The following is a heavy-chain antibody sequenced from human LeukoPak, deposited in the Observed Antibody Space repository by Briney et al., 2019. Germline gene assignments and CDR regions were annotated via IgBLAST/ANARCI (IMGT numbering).Heavy chain of an antibody. CDR3: ARHLIFGVVIIPSWFDP. J-gene: IGHJ5*02. Sequence: PSETLSLTCTVSGGSISSSSYYWGWIRQPPGKGLEWIGSIYYSGSTYYNPSLKSRVTISVDTSKNQFSLKLSSVTAADTAVYYCARHLIFGVVIIPSWFDPWGQGTLVTVSS. CDR2: IYYSGST. V-gene: IGHV4-39*01. CDR1: GGSISSSSYY. D-gene: IGHD3-3*01.